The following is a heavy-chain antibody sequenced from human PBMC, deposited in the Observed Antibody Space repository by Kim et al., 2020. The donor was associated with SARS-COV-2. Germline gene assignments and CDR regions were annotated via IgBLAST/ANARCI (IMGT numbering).Heavy chain of an antibody. CDR3: ARVIWGSYRSTAS. CDR1: GYTFTNYA. V-gene: IGHV7-4-1*02. D-gene: IGHD3-16*02. J-gene: IGHJ5*02. Sequence: ASVKVSCKASGYTFTNYAISWVRQAPGQGLEWMGWINTDTGNPTYAQAFTGRFVFSVDTSVSTTYLQISSLKAEDTALYYCARVIWGSYRSTASWGQGTL. CDR2: INTDTGNP.